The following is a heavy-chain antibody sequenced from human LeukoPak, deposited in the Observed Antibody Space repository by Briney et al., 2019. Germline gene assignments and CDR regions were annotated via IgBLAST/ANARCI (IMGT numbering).Heavy chain of an antibody. CDR3: ARPVSRYCSGGSCYPYYFDY. V-gene: IGHV4-34*01. Sequence: PSETLSLTCAVYGGSFSVYYWRWIRQPPGKGLEWIGEINHSGSTNYNPSLKSRVTISVDTSKNQFSLKLSSVTAAETAVYYCARPVSRYCSGGSCYPYYFDYWGQGTLVTVSS. CDR2: INHSGST. J-gene: IGHJ4*02. D-gene: IGHD2-15*01. CDR1: GGSFSVYY.